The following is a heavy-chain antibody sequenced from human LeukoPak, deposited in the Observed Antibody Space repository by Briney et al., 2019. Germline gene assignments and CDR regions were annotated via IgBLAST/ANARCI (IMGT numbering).Heavy chain of an antibody. CDR3: AIWGQQLAFDY. V-gene: IGHV1-69*05. CDR2: IIPIFGTA. CDR1: GGTFSSYA. J-gene: IGHJ4*02. D-gene: IGHD6-13*01. Sequence: ASVKVSCKASGGTFSSYAISWVRQAPGQGLEWMGGIIPIFGTANYAQKFQGRVTITTDESTSTAYMELSSLRSEDTAVYYCAIWGQQLAFDYWGQGTLVTVST.